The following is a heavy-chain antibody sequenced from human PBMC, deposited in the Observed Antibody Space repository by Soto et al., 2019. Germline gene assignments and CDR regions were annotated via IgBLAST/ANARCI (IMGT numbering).Heavy chain of an antibody. J-gene: IGHJ4*02. CDR3: AKVSSSWYAGFFDL. Sequence: EVQLLESGGGLVQPGGSLRLSCTASGFTFSSHAMTWVRQAPGKGLEWVSGLSDSGGSIYYADSVKGRFTISRDNSMNTLYLQMTTLRAEYTAVYYCAKVSSSWYAGFFDLWGQGTLVTVSS. CDR1: GFTFSSHA. CDR2: LSDSGGSI. V-gene: IGHV3-23*01. D-gene: IGHD6-13*01.